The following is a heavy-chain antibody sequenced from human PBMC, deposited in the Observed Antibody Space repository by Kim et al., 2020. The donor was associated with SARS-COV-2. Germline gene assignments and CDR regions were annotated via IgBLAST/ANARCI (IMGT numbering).Heavy chain of an antibody. J-gene: IGHJ5*02. CDR2: VYYSGTT. CDR3: ARRDYANWFDP. Sequence: SETLSLTCNVSGDSITSSTYYWAWVRQPPGKGLEYIGSVYYSGTTYYNPSLKSRVTISVDTSKDQFFLKLNSVTAADTAVYYCARRDYANWFDPWGQGT. V-gene: IGHV4-39*01. D-gene: IGHD4-17*01. CDR1: GDSITSSTYY.